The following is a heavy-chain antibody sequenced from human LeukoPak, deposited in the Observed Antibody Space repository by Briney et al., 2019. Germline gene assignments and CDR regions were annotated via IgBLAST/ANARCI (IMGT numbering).Heavy chain of an antibody. J-gene: IGHJ4*02. V-gene: IGHV4-38-2*02. Sequence: SETPSLTCTVSGYSISSGYYWGWIRQPPGKGLGWIGSIYHSGSTYYNPSLKSRVTISVDTSKNQFSLKLSSVTAADTAVYYCARGNNWNLSFDYWGQGSLVTVSS. D-gene: IGHD1-7*01. CDR2: IYHSGST. CDR1: GYSISSGYY. CDR3: ARGNNWNLSFDY.